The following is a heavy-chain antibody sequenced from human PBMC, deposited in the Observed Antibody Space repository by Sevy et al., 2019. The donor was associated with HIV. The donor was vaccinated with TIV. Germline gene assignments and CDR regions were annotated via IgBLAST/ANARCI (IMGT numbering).Heavy chain of an antibody. D-gene: IGHD1-26*01. CDR3: ARHLGIVGATPNWFDP. CDR2: IKQDGSEK. J-gene: IGHJ5*02. V-gene: IGHV3-7*01. CDR1: GFTFSSYW. Sequence: GGSLRLSCAASGFTFSSYWMSWVRQAPGKGLEWVANIKQDGSEKYYVDSVKGRFTISRDNAKNSLYLQMNSLRAEDTAVYYCARHLGIVGATPNWFDPWGQGTLVTVSS.